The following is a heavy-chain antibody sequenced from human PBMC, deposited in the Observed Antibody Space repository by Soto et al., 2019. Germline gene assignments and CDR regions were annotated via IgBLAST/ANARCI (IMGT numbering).Heavy chain of an antibody. V-gene: IGHV3-23*01. CDR1: GFTFSSYA. CDR2: ISGSGGST. D-gene: IGHD2-15*01. CDR3: AKMGVVVVAATSSPFDY. J-gene: IGHJ4*02. Sequence: EVQLLESGGGLVQPGGSLRLSCAASGFTFSSYAMSWVRQAPGKGLEWVSAISGSGGSTYYADSVKGRFTISRDNFKNTLYLQMNSLRAEDTAVYYCAKMGVVVVAATSSPFDYWGQGTLVTVSS.